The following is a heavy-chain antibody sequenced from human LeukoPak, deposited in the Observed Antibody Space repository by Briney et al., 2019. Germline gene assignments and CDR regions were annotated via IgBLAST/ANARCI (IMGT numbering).Heavy chain of an antibody. Sequence: PRASVKDSCKVSGYTLTELSMHWVRQAPGKGLEWMGGFDPEDGETIYAQKFQGRVTMTEDTSTDTAYMELSSLRSEDTAVYYCATEVSGSGSYYSAPIWGQGTMVTVSS. J-gene: IGHJ3*02. CDR2: FDPEDGET. CDR1: GYTLTELS. D-gene: IGHD3-10*01. CDR3: ATEVSGSGSYYSAPI. V-gene: IGHV1-24*01.